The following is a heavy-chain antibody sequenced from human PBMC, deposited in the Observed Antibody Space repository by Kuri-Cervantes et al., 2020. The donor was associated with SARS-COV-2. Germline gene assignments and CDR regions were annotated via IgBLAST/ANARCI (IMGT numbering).Heavy chain of an antibody. CDR3: AKWGGYCSGGSCSLPFQH. CDR2: ISGSGGST. J-gene: IGHJ1*01. D-gene: IGHD2-15*01. CDR1: GFTFSSYA. Sequence: GGSLRLSCAASGFTFSSYAMSWVRQAPGKGLEWVSAISGSGGSTYYADSVKGRFTISRDNSKNTLYLQMNSLGAEDTAVYYCAKWGGYCSGGSCSLPFQHWGQGTLVTVSS. V-gene: IGHV3-23*01.